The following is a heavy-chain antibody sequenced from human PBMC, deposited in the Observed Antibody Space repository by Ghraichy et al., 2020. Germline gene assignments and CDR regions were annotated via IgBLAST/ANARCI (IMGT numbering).Heavy chain of an antibody. V-gene: IGHV1-69*06. J-gene: IGHJ6*02. CDR3: ARKEVVVVAATPYYYYYGMDV. CDR2: IIPIFGTA. CDR1: GGTFSSYA. Sequence: SVKVSCKASGGTFSSYAISWVRQAPGQGLEWMGGIIPIFGTANYAQKFQGRVTIAADKSTSTAYMELSSLRSEDTAVYYCARKEVVVVAATPYYYYYGMDVWGQGTTVTVSS. D-gene: IGHD2-15*01.